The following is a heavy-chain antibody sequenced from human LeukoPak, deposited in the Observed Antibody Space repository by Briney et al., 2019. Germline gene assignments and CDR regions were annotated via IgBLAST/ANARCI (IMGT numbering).Heavy chain of an antibody. CDR3: AKGGLGLPAY. V-gene: IGHV3-23*01. J-gene: IGHJ4*02. CDR2: ISDSGGST. CDR1: GFTFSSYA. Sequence: GGSLRLSCAASGFTFSSYAMSWVRQAPGKGLEWVSAISDSGGSTYYADSVKGRFTISRDNSKNTLYLQMNSLSAEDTAVYYCAKGGLGLPAYWGQGTLVTVSS. D-gene: IGHD3-16*01.